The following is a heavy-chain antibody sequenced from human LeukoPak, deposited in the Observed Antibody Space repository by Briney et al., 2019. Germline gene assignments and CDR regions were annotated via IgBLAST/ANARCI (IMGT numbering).Heavy chain of an antibody. CDR3: ATDQGDGSYYFH. CDR2: IRYDGSNK. D-gene: IGHD2/OR15-2a*01. J-gene: IGHJ4*02. V-gene: IGHV3-30*02. Sequence: GGSLRLSCAASGFTFSSYGMHWVRQAPGKGLEWVAFIRYDGSNKYYADSVKGRFTISRDNAKNSLYLQMNSLRAEDTAVYYCATDQGDGSYYFHWGQGILVTVSS. CDR1: GFTFSSYG.